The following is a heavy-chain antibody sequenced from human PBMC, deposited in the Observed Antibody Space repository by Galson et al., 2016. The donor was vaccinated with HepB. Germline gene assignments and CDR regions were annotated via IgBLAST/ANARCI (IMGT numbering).Heavy chain of an antibody. Sequence: SETLSLTCTVSGGSTSSSSYYWGWIRQPPGKGLEWIGSICYSGSTYYNPSLQSRATISVDTFKNQFSLKLSSVTAADTALYFCARFHGNALRGISCYDDAFGTWDQATKVTGSS. CDR3: ARFHGNALRGISCYDDAFGT. CDR1: GGSTSSSSYY. D-gene: IGHD3-22*01. V-gene: IGHV4-39*01. CDR2: ICYSGST. J-gene: IGHJ3*02.